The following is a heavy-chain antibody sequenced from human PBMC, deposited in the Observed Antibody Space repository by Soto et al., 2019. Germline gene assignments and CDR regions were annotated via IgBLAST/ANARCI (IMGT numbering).Heavy chain of an antibody. J-gene: IGHJ4*02. CDR1: GFTFSSYA. Sequence: GGSLRLSCEASGFTFSSYAMNWVRQAPGKGLEWVSAITGSGDTTYYADSVKGRFTISRDNSKNTLYLHMNSLRAEDTAVYYCAKLLTGYYRPSDYWGQGTLVTGAS. CDR3: AKLLTGYYRPSDY. CDR2: ITGSGDTT. V-gene: IGHV3-23*01. D-gene: IGHD3-9*01.